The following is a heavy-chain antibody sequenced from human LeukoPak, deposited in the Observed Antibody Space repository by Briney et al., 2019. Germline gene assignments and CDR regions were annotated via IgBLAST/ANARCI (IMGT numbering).Heavy chain of an antibody. CDR1: GFTFSNYG. CDR2: RSGSGGST. Sequence: GSLRLSCAASGFTFSNYGMTWVRQAPGRGLEWVSGRSGSGGSTYYADSVKGRFTISRDNSKNTLYLQMNSLRAEDTAVYYCASIHLGHGYNYDYWGQGTLVTVSS. CDR3: ASIHLGHGYNYDY. V-gene: IGHV3-23*01. J-gene: IGHJ4*02. D-gene: IGHD5-24*01.